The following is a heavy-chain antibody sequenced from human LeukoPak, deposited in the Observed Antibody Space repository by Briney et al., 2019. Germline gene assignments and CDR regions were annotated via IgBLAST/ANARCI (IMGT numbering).Heavy chain of an antibody. V-gene: IGHV1-2*02. CDR2: INPNSGGT. Sequence: ASVKVSCKASGYTFTGYYMHWVRQAPGQGLEWMGWINPNSGGTNYAQKFQGRVTMTRDTSISTAYTELSRLRSDDTAVYYCARDNPTTYCSSTSCYYRYWGQGTLVTVSS. D-gene: IGHD2-2*01. CDR3: ARDNPTTYCSSTSCYYRY. CDR1: GYTFTGYY. J-gene: IGHJ4*02.